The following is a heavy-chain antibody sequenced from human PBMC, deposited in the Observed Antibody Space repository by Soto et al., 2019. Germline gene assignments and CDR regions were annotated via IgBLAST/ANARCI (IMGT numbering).Heavy chain of an antibody. CDR2: INHSGST. CDR1: GGSFSGYY. J-gene: IGHJ6*02. CDR3: ARVLEKGTNYDFWSGYYTHYYYGMDV. V-gene: IGHV4-34*01. D-gene: IGHD3-3*01. Sequence: SETLSLTCAVYGGSFSGYYWSWIRQPPGKGLEWIGEINHSGSTNYNPSLKSRVTISVDTSKNQFSLKLSSVTAADTAVYYCARVLEKGTNYDFWSGYYTHYYYGMDVWGQGTTVTVS.